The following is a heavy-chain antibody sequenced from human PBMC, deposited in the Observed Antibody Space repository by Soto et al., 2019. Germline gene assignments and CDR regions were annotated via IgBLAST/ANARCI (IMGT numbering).Heavy chain of an antibody. Sequence: EVQLVESGGGLVQPGGSLKLSCSASGFTFSTSWMSWVRQAPGKGLEWVANIKQDGSEEYYVDSVKGRFTVSRDNAKNSLYMQMNSLRVEDTAVYFGARGPRQSDAYWGLGTLVTVSS. J-gene: IGHJ4*02. V-gene: IGHV3-7*05. CDR2: IKQDGSEE. CDR3: ARGPRQSDAY. CDR1: GFTFSTSW.